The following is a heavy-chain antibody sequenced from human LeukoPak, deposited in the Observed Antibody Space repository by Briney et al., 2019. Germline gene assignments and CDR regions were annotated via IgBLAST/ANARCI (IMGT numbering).Heavy chain of an antibody. CDR3: ARDVTYYDSWSGYYGGLNYYYMDV. Sequence: PGGSLRLSCAASGFTFSSYWMSWVRQAPGKGLEWVANIKQDGSEKYYVDSVKGRFTISRDNAKNSLYLQMNSLRAEDTAVYYCARDVTYYDSWSGYYGGLNYYYMDVWGKGTTVTVSS. CDR2: IKQDGSEK. J-gene: IGHJ6*03. D-gene: IGHD3-3*01. CDR1: GFTFSSYW. V-gene: IGHV3-7*01.